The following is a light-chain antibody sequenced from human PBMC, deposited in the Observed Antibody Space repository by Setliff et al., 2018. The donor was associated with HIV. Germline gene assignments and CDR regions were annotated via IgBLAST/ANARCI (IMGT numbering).Light chain of an antibody. CDR2: EVS. V-gene: IGLV2-14*01. J-gene: IGLJ1*01. CDR3: SSYTFSSTTYV. CDR1: SSDVGGSNY. Sequence: SALTQPASVSGSPGQSITISCTGTSSDVGGSNYVSWYQQHPGKAPKLMIYEVSNRPSWVSNRFSGSKSGNTASLTISGLQAEDEADYYCSSYTFSSTTYVFGTGTKVTVL.